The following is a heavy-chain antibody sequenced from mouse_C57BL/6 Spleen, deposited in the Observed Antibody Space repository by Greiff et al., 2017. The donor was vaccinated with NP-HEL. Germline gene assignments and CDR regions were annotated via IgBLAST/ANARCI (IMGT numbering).Heavy chain of an antibody. Sequence: QVQLKESGPELVKPGASVKISCKASGYAFSSSWMNWVKQRPGKGLEWIGRIYPGDGDTNYNGKFKGKATLTADKSSSTAYMQLSSLTSEDSAVYFCARSDYYGSDYWGQGTTLTVSS. CDR3: ARSDYYGSDY. D-gene: IGHD1-1*01. V-gene: IGHV1-82*01. J-gene: IGHJ2*01. CDR2: IYPGDGDT. CDR1: GYAFSSSW.